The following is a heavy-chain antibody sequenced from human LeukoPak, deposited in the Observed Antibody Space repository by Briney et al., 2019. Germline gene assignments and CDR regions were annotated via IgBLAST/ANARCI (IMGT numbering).Heavy chain of an antibody. CDR3: ASERITMVRGVITHYYYYYMDV. V-gene: IGHV4-34*01. CDR1: GGSVSGYY. Sequence: SSETLSLACTVPGGSVSGYYWSSIRQPPGKGLEWIGENNHGGSTNYSPSRTSRVPISVHTSKNQFSLKLSSVTAAVTAVYYCASERITMVRGVITHYYYYYMDVWGKGTTVTVSS. J-gene: IGHJ6*03. CDR2: NNHGGST. D-gene: IGHD3-10*01.